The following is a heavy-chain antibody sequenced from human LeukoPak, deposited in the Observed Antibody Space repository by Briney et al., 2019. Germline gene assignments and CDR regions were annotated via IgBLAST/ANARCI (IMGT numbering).Heavy chain of an antibody. D-gene: IGHD3-16*01. CDR1: GGSTSSDY. Sequence: SETLSVTCTVSGGSTSSDYWSWIRQSPGKGLEWVGYVYNSGDTGKNPSLKSRVTILLDTSKNQCSLKLTSVSAADTAVYYCARIKLGAYFDLWGRGTLVTVSS. CDR2: VYNSGDT. J-gene: IGHJ2*01. V-gene: IGHV4-59*08. CDR3: ARIKLGAYFDL.